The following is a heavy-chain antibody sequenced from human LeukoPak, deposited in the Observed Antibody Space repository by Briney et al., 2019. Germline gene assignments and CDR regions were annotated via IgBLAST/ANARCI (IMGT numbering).Heavy chain of an antibody. J-gene: IGHJ2*01. Sequence: ASVKVSCKASGYTFTSYGISWVRQAPGQGLERMGWISAYNGNTNYAQKLQGRVTMTTDTSTSTAYMELRSLRSDDTAVYYCARDKTRDGDWYFDLWGRGTLVTVSS. D-gene: IGHD5-24*01. CDR2: ISAYNGNT. CDR3: ARDKTRDGDWYFDL. V-gene: IGHV1-18*01. CDR1: GYTFTSYG.